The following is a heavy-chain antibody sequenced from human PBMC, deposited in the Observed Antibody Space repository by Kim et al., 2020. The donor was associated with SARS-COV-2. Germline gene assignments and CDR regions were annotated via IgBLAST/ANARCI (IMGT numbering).Heavy chain of an antibody. V-gene: IGHV3-30*18. CDR1: GFTFSSYG. J-gene: IGHJ4*02. CDR2: ISYAGSNK. Sequence: RGSLRLSCAASGFTFSSYGMHWVRQAPGKGLEWVAVISYAGSNKYYADSVKGRFTISRDNSKNTLYLQMNSLRAEDTAVYYCAKSRYYYDSSGLGLDYWGQGTLVTVSS. D-gene: IGHD3-22*01. CDR3: AKSRYYYDSSGLGLDY.